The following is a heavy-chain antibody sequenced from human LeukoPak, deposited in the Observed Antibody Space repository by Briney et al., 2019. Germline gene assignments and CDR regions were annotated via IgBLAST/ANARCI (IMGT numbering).Heavy chain of an antibody. V-gene: IGHV3-23*01. J-gene: IGHJ4*02. CDR3: AKIPDYGASWYFDY. D-gene: IGHD4-17*01. CDR2: ITGSSGDT. Sequence: PGGSLRLSCAASGITFSSYGMRWVPQAPGKGLEWVSAITGSSGDTNDADSVKGRFTISRDNSKNTLYLQMNSLSAEDSAVNYRAKIPDYGASWYFDYWGQGTLVTVSS. CDR1: GITFSSYG.